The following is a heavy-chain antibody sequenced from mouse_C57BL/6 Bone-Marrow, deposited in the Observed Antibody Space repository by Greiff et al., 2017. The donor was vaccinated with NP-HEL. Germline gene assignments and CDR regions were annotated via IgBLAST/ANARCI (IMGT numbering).Heavy chain of an antibody. CDR2: ISGGGGNT. D-gene: IGHD1-1*01. J-gene: IGHJ2*01. CDR3: ARRFITTVAYYLDY. V-gene: IGHV5-9*01. Sequence: EVKLMESGGGLVKPGGSLKLSCAASGFTFSSYTMSWVRQTPEKRLEWVATISGGGGNTYYPDSVKGRFTISRDNAKNTLYLQMSSLRSEDTALYYCARRFITTVAYYLDYWGQGTTLTVSS. CDR1: GFTFSSYT.